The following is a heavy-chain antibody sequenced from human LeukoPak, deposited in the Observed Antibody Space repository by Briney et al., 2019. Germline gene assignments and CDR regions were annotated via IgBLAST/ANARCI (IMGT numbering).Heavy chain of an antibody. CDR1: GFTFSSYA. CDR2: ISYDGSNK. Sequence: GGSLRLSCAASGFTFSSYAMHWVRQAPGKGLEWVAVISYDGSNKYYADSVKGRFTISRDNSKNTLYLQMNSPRAEDTAVYYCARGAVVTRGYFDYWGQGTLVTVSS. J-gene: IGHJ4*02. CDR3: ARGAVVTRGYFDY. V-gene: IGHV3-30*04. D-gene: IGHD4-23*01.